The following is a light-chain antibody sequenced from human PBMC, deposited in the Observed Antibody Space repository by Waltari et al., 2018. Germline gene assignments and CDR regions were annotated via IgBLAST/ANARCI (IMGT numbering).Light chain of an antibody. Sequence: EKVMTQSPATLSVSPGERATLPSQASQSVSNHLAWYQQRPGQAPRLPIYAASSRAAGVPARFSGSGSGTEFTLTIDSLQSEDFAVYFCQQYNSWPFTFGPGTQVDIK. CDR2: AAS. CDR3: QQYNSWPFT. J-gene: IGKJ3*01. CDR1: QSVSNH. V-gene: IGKV3-15*01.